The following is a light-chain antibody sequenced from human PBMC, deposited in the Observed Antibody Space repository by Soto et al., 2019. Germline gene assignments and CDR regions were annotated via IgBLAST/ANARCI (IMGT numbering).Light chain of an antibody. Sequence: DIQMTQSPSSLSASVGDRVTITCRASQSISSYLNWYQQKPGKAPKLLIYAASSLQSGVPSRFSGSGSGTDFTLTISSLQPEDFATYYCQQSYSTSPTFGQGTKVHIK. CDR3: QQSYSTSPT. CDR2: AAS. V-gene: IGKV1-39*01. J-gene: IGKJ1*01. CDR1: QSISSY.